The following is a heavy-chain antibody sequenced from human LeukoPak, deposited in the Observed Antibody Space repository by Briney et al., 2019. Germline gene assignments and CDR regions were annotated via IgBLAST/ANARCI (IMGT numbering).Heavy chain of an antibody. D-gene: IGHD5-12*01. CDR1: GFTFSDYY. CDR3: ARDPRDGYNQLGYFDY. V-gene: IGHV3-11*01. J-gene: IGHJ4*02. Sequence: PGGSLRLSCAASGFTFSDYYMSWIRQAPGKGLEWVSYISSSGSTIYYADSVKGRFTISRDNAKNSLYLQMNSLRAEDTAVYYCARDPRDGYNQLGYFDYWGQGTLVTVSS. CDR2: ISSSGSTI.